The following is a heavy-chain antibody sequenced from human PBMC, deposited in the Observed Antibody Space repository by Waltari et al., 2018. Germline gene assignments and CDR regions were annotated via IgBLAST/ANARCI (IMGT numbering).Heavy chain of an antibody. J-gene: IGHJ6*03. CDR2: IQSTVGIG. Sequence: QVQLVQSGAEVKKPGSSVKVSCKASGGTFSSYDISWVRQALGQGLEGMGGIQSTVGIGKSAKKLERGDTINADKATSTTYVELSSLRSEDTAVYYCSRVMYSSSPPPGSDYYYLDVWSKGTTVTVYS. D-gene: IGHD6-6*01. CDR1: GGTFSSYD. V-gene: IGHV1-69*10. CDR3: SRVMYSSSPPPGSDYYYLDV.